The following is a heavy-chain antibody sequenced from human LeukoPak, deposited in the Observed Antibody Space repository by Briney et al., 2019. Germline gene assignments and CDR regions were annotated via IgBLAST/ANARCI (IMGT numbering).Heavy chain of an antibody. J-gene: IGHJ4*02. Sequence: GGPLRLSCGPCVFTFSTFWLNWVPQAPGEGLVGVSQNNREGRNIKYAVSVKGRFTISRDYAKSTLYLQMNSRRPEDTAVYYCARDGPCVNGVGYTDDDYWGGRALVTDS. CDR2: NNREGRNI. D-gene: IGHD2-8*01. V-gene: IGHV3-74*01. CDR1: VFTFSTFW. CDR3: ARDGPCVNGVGYTDDDY.